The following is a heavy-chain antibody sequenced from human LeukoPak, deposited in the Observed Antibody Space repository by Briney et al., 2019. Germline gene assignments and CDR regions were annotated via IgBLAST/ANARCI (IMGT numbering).Heavy chain of an antibody. Sequence: ASVRVSCKASGYNFIDNYIHWVRQAPGQGLEWMGLIKPNCGGTNYAQKFQGRVIMTSDTSISTAFMELNSLRSDDTAVYYCARSPDWGQGTLLTVSS. CDR3: ARSPD. J-gene: IGHJ4*02. CDR2: IKPNCGGT. CDR1: GYNFIDNY. V-gene: IGHV1-2*02.